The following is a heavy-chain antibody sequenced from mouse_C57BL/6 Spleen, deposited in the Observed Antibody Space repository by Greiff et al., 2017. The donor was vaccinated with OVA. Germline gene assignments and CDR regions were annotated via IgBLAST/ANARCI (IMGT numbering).Heavy chain of an antibody. CDR3: ARANYYGSSFYAMDY. CDR1: GYAFSSSW. D-gene: IGHD1-1*01. J-gene: IGHJ4*01. Sequence: LVEPGASVKISCEASGYAFSSSWMNWVKQRPGKGLEWIGRIYPGDGDTNYNGKFKGKATLTADKSSSTAYMQLSSLTSEDSAVYFCARANYYGSSFYAMDYWGQGTSVTVSS. CDR2: IYPGDGDT. V-gene: IGHV1-82*01.